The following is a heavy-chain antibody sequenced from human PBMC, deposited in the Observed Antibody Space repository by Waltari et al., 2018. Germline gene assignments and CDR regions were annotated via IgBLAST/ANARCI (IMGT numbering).Heavy chain of an antibody. D-gene: IGHD5-18*01. V-gene: IGHV3-53*01. CDR3: ARDDSYGQFMRFDF. Sequence: GLEWLSAIYSGGNTFYADSVKGRFNISIDNSKNTLYLQMNSLRVDDTAVYYCARDDSYGQFMRFDFWGQGTVVTVSS. J-gene: IGHJ4*02. CDR2: IYSGGNT.